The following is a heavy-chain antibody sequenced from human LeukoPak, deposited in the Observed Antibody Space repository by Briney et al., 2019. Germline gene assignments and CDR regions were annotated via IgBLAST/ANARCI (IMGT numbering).Heavy chain of an antibody. V-gene: IGHV3-23*01. CDR1: GFTFSSYA. Sequence: GGSLRLSCAAPGFTFSSYAMSWVRQAPGKGLEWVSAISGSGGSTYYADSVKGRFTISRDNAKNSLYLQMNSLRAEDTAVYYCARDSYMDVWGKGTTVTISS. J-gene: IGHJ6*03. CDR3: ARDSYMDV. CDR2: ISGSGGST.